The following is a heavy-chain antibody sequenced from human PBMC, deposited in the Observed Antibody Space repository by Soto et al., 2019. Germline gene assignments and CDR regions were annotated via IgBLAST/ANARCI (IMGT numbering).Heavy chain of an antibody. J-gene: IGHJ4*02. V-gene: IGHV1-2*02. Sequence: ASVKVSCKASGYTFTGYYMHWVRQAPGQGLEWMGWINPNSGGTNYAQKFQGRVTMTRDTSISTAYMELSRLRSDDTAVYYCARGSTYYDFWSGYFVSGAPFDYWGQGTLVTVSS. D-gene: IGHD3-3*01. CDR2: INPNSGGT. CDR3: ARGSTYYDFWSGYFVSGAPFDY. CDR1: GYTFTGYY.